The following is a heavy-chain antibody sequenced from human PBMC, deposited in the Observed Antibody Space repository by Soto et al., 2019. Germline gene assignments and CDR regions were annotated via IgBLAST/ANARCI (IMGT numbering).Heavy chain of an antibody. J-gene: IGHJ4*02. Sequence: VQLVASGGGVVQPGRSLRLSCAASGFTFSSYGMHWVRQAPGKGLEWVAVIWYDGSNKYYADSVKGRFTISRDNSKNTLYLQMNSLRAEDTAVYYCARDPIHKQLGPPFDYWGQGTLVTVSS. CDR3: ARDPIHKQLGPPFDY. D-gene: IGHD6-6*01. V-gene: IGHV3-33*01. CDR2: IWYDGSNK. CDR1: GFTFSSYG.